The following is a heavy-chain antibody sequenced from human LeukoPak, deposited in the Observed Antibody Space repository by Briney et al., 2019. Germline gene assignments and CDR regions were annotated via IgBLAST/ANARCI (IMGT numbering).Heavy chain of an antibody. D-gene: IGHD3/OR15-3a*01. V-gene: IGHV1-46*01. J-gene: IGHJ2*01. CDR1: GYGFTGYY. Sequence: ASVKVSCKASGYGFTGYYIHWVRQAPGQGLEWMGIINPSGGSTSYAQKFQGRVTMTRDTSTSTVYMELSSLRSEDTAVYYCARAGLGGAPWYFDLWGRGTLVTVSS. CDR2: INPSGGST. CDR3: ARAGLGGAPWYFDL.